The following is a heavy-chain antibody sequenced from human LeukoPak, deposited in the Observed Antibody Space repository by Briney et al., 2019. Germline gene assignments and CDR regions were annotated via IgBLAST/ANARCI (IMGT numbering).Heavy chain of an antibody. D-gene: IGHD6-13*01. CDR2: IKLDGSEK. CDR3: ARTGIAAAGVDAFDI. V-gene: IGHV3-7*03. CDR1: GFIFRNYW. Sequence: GGSLRLSCAASGFIFRNYWMTWVRQAPGKGLEWVANIKLDGSEKYYVDSVKGRFTISRDNAKNSLYLQMNSLRAEDTAVYYCARTGIAAAGVDAFDIWGQGTMVTVSS. J-gene: IGHJ3*02.